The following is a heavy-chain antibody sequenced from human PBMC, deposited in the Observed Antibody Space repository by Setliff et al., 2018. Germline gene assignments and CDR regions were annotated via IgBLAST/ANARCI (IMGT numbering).Heavy chain of an antibody. CDR3: ARRNTAMVYGFDI. D-gene: IGHD5-18*01. CDR1: GYSFSSYW. V-gene: IGHV5-51*01. CDR2: IFPGDSDT. Sequence: GESLKISCQGSGYSFSSYWIGWVRQMPGKGLEWMGIIFPGDSDTRYSPSFQGQVTISADKSINTAYLQWSSLKASDTAMYYCARRNTAMVYGFDIWGQGTMVTVSS. J-gene: IGHJ3*02.